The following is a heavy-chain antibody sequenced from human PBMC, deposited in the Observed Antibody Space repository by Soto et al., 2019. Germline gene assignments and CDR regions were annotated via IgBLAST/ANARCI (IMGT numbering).Heavy chain of an antibody. J-gene: IGHJ4*02. CDR3: AAGRGGGGY. V-gene: IGHV3-53*01. CDR2: IYSGGYT. CDR1: GFTVSNNY. Sequence: EVQLVESGGGLIQPGGSLRLSCAVSGFTVSNNYMSWVRQAPGKGLEGVSVIYSGGYTAYGDSVKGRFTISRDNSKNTLNLKMKSRGPADPAVYYWAAGRGGGGYWGQGTLVTVSS. D-gene: IGHD3-10*01.